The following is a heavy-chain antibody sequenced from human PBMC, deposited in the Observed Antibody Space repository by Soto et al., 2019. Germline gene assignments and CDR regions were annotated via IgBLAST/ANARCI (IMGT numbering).Heavy chain of an antibody. J-gene: IGHJ4*02. CDR1: GFTFSSSF. D-gene: IGHD6-19*01. Sequence: GGSLRLSCVASGFTFSSSFMGWVRQAPGKGLEWVANINQDGGGTYYVDSVEGRFTISRDNAKDSLYLQMNSLRGEDTAVYYCARYYRGSGRYFFDYWGQGTLVTVSS. CDR3: ARYYRGSGRYFFDY. CDR2: INQDGGGT. V-gene: IGHV3-7*03.